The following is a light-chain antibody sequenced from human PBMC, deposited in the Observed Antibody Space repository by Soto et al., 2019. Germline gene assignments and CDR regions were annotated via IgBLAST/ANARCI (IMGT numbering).Light chain of an antibody. CDR2: DIS. Sequence: EIVLTQSPATLSLSPGERATLSCRTSQSVTTNFAWYQQKPGQAPRLLIYDISNRATGIPDRFSGSGSGTDFTLTISSLEPEYFAVYYCQQRATWPPLITVGPGTKVEIK. CDR3: QQRATWPPLIT. J-gene: IGKJ3*01. V-gene: IGKV3-11*01. CDR1: QSVTTN.